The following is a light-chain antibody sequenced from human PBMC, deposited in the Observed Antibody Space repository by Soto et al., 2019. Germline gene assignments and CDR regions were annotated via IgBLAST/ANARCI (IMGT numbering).Light chain of an antibody. CDR1: QSISYY. J-gene: IGKJ4*01. CDR3: QQSYSSPT. V-gene: IGKV1-39*01. Sequence: DIPMTQSPSSLSASVGDRVTITCRASQSISYYLNWYQQKPGKAPKLLIYAASSFQSGVPSRFSGSGSGTDFTLTITNLQPEDFATYYCQQSYSSPTFGGGTKVEI. CDR2: AAS.